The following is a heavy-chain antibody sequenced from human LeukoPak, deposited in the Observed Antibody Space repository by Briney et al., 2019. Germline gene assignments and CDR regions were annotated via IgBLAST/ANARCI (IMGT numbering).Heavy chain of an antibody. J-gene: IGHJ4*02. CDR3: ARDGELDY. Sequence: GGSLRLSCAASGFTFDDYAMHWVRQAPGKGLEWVAVISYDGSNKYYADSVKGRFTISRDNSKNTLYLQMNSLRAEDTAVYYCARDGELDYWGQGTLVTVSS. CDR2: ISYDGSNK. D-gene: IGHD7-27*01. V-gene: IGHV3-30-3*01. CDR1: GFTFDDYA.